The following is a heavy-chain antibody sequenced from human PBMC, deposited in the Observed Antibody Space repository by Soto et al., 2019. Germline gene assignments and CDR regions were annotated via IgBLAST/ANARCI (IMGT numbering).Heavy chain of an antibody. J-gene: IGHJ3*02. Sequence: PGGSLRLSCAASGFTFSSYSMNWVRQAPGKGLEWVSSISSSSSYIYYADSVKGRFTISRDNAKNSLYLQMNSLRAEDTAVYYCERGGGYVYVWESYRYRRSDAFDIWGQGTMVTVSS. CDR2: ISSSSSYI. CDR1: GFTFSSYS. V-gene: IGHV3-21*01. CDR3: ERGGGYVYVWESYRYRRSDAFDI. D-gene: IGHD3-16*02.